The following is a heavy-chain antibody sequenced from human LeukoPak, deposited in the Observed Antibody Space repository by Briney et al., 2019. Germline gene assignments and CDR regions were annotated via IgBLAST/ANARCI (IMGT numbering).Heavy chain of an antibody. J-gene: IGHJ3*02. D-gene: IGHD5-18*01. CDR3: ARDRGYSYGWFSPDAFDI. V-gene: IGHV4-4*07. CDR1: GGSISSYY. Sequence: PSETLSLTCTVSGGSISSYYWSWIRQPAGKGLEWIGRIYTSGSTNYNPSLKSRVTMSVDTSKNQFSLKLSSVTAADTAVYHCARDRGYSYGWFSPDAFDIWGQGTMVTVSS. CDR2: IYTSGST.